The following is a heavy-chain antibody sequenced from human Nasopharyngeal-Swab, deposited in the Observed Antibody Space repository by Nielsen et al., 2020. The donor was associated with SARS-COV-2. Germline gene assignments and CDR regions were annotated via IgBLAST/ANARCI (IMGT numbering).Heavy chain of an antibody. CDR3: AKDLLRHCSGGSCNTDYYGMDV. CDR1: GYTFTDYY. V-gene: IGHV1-2*02. CDR2: INPNRGAT. J-gene: IGHJ6*02. Sequence: ASVKVSCKASGYTFTDYYMHWVRQAPGQGLEWMGWINPNRGATDYAQKFQGRVTMTRDTSISTAYMELSSLRPDDAAMYYCAKDLLRHCSGGSCNTDYYGMDVWGQGTTVTVSS. D-gene: IGHD2-15*01.